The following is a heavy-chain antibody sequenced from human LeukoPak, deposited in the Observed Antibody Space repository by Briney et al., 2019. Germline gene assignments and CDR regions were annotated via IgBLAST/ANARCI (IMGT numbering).Heavy chain of an antibody. Sequence: ASVKVSCKTSGGTFNNSAISWVRQAPGQGLEWLGGIMPLFGTAGYAQKFQGRVTITKDEFTRTVYLELSRLRSDDTAVYYCARGGSGSYFSWLDPWGQGTLVTVSS. CDR1: GGTFNNSA. V-gene: IGHV1-69*05. CDR2: IMPLFGTA. D-gene: IGHD3-10*01. J-gene: IGHJ5*02. CDR3: ARGGSGSYFSWLDP.